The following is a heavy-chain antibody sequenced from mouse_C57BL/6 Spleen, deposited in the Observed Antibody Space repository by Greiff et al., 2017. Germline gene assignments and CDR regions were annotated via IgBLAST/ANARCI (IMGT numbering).Heavy chain of an antibody. J-gene: IGHJ3*01. Sequence: EVKVEESGGGLVKPGGSLKLSCAASGFTFSSYTMSWVRQTPEQRLEWVATISGGGGNTYYPDSVKGRFTISRDNAKNTLYLQMSSLRSEDTALYYCARHKEGFAYWGQGTLVTVSA. CDR3: ARHKEGFAY. V-gene: IGHV5-9*01. CDR2: ISGGGGNT. CDR1: GFTFSSYT.